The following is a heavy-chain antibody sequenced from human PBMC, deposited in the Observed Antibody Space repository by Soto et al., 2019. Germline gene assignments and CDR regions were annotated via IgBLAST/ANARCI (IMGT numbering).Heavy chain of an antibody. CDR3: ARAYYDSSGYYYYFDY. V-gene: IGHV4-31*03. CDR1: GGSISSGGYY. J-gene: IGHJ4*02. CDR2: IYYIGST. Sequence: QVQLQESGPGLVKPSQTLSLTCTVSGGSISSGGYYWSWIRQHPGKGLEWIGYIYYIGSTYYNPSLKSRVTISVDTSKNQFSLKLSSVTAADTAVYYCARAYYDSSGYYYYFDYWGQGTLVTVSS. D-gene: IGHD3-22*01.